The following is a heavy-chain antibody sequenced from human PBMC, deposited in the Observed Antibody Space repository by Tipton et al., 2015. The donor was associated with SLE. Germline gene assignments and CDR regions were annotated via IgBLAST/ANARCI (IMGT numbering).Heavy chain of an antibody. CDR1: GFTFRSYA. Sequence: SLRLSCAASGFTFRSYAMSWVRQAPGKGLEWVSLIWTDGYTYYADSVKGRFTISRDNSKNTLYLQMNSLRAEDTGVYYCARGGVRDYDSSGFFYFDYWGQGALVTVSS. J-gene: IGHJ4*02. V-gene: IGHV3-23*03. CDR2: IWTDGYT. CDR3: ARGGVRDYDSSGFFYFDY. D-gene: IGHD3-22*01.